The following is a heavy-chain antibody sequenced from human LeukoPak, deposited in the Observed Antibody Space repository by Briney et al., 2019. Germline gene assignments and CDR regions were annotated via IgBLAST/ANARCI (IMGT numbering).Heavy chain of an antibody. CDR2: IYYSGST. J-gene: IGHJ4*02. V-gene: IGHV4-59*12. CDR3: AREIYGDYV. D-gene: IGHD4-17*01. CDR1: GGSISSYS. Sequence: PSEALSLTCTVSGGSISSYSWSWIRQPPGKGLEWIGYIYYSGSTYYNPSLKSRVTISVDTSKNQFSLKLSSVTAADTAVYYCAREIYGDYVWGQGTLVTVSS.